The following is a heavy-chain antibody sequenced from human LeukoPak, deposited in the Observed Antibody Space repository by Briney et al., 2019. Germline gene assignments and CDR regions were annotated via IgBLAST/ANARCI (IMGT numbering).Heavy chain of an antibody. V-gene: IGHV1-2*02. CDR1: GYTFTGYY. J-gene: IGHJ4*02. D-gene: IGHD2-2*03. Sequence: ASVKVSCKASGYTFTGYYMHWVRQAPGQGLEWMGWINPNSGGTNYAQKFQGRVTMTRDTSISTAYMELSGLRSDDTAVYYCARSRFGYCSSTSCYRLFDYWGQGTLVTVSS. CDR2: INPNSGGT. CDR3: ARSRFGYCSSTSCYRLFDY.